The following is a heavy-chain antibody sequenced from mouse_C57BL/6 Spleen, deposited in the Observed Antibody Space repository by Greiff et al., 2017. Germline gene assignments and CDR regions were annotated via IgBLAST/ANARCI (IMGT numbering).Heavy chain of an antibody. CDR2: IYPRSGNT. CDR3: ARDYYCCSSFYWYFDV. CDR1: GYTFTSYG. V-gene: IGHV1-81*01. Sequence: VQLQQSGAELARPGASVKLSCKASGYTFTSYGISWVKQRTGQGLEWIGEIYPRSGNTYYNEKFKGKATLTADKSSSTAYMGLRSLTSEASAVYFCARDYYCCSSFYWYFDVWGTGTTVTVSS. J-gene: IGHJ1*03. D-gene: IGHD1-1*01.